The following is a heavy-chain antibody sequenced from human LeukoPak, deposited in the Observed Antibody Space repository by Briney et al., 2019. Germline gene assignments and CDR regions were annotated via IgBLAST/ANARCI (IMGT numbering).Heavy chain of an antibody. D-gene: IGHD1-7*01. CDR3: ARDPGTTPTFDY. J-gene: IGHJ4*02. Sequence: ASVKVSCKASGGTFSSYAISWVRQAPGQGLEWMGGIIPIFGTANYAQKFQGRVTITADESTSTAYMELRSLRSDDTAVYYCARDPGTTPTFDYWGQGTLVTVSS. CDR1: GGTFSSYA. V-gene: IGHV1-69*13. CDR2: IIPIFGTA.